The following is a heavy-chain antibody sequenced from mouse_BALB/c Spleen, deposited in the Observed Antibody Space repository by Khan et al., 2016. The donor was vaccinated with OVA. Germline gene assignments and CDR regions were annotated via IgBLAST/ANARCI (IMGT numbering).Heavy chain of an antibody. CDR2: IDPYIDGT. Sequence: EVQLQESGPELVKPGASVKVSCKASGYSFTDYNMFWVKQSLGKSLEWIGYIDPYIDGTNYNQKFMGKATLTVNKSSSTAFMHLNSLTSEDSAVYYCALIYHDGSGFDYWGQGTTLTVTS. J-gene: IGHJ2*01. CDR1: GYSFTDYN. V-gene: IGHV1S135*01. D-gene: IGHD1-1*01. CDR3: ALIYHDGSGFDY.